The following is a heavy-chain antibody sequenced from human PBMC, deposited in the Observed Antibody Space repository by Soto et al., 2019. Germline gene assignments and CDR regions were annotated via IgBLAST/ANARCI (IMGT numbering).Heavy chain of an antibody. Sequence: SETLSLTCTVSGGSISSGGYYWSWIRQHPGKGLEWIGYIYYSGSTYYNPSLKSRVTISVDTSKNQFSLKLSSVTAADTAVYYCASCSGGSCYHYYYMDVRGKGTTVTVSS. V-gene: IGHV4-31*03. D-gene: IGHD2-15*01. CDR3: ASCSGGSCYHYYYMDV. CDR2: IYYSGST. CDR1: GGSISSGGYY. J-gene: IGHJ6*03.